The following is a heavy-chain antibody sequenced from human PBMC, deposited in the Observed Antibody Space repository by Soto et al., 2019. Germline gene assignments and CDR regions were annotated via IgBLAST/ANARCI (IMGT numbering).Heavy chain of an antibody. D-gene: IGHD3-10*01. CDR1: GDSISSGTHY. CDR2: ISSSGNS. V-gene: IGHV4-31*03. Sequence: SETLSLTCTVSGDSISSGTHYWNWIRQHPGKGLEWIGYISSSGNSYYSPSLKSRVFMSVDTSKNLFSLKLSSVTAADTALYYCVGRLTSIYNCFDSWGQGTRVTVSS. J-gene: IGHJ5*01. CDR3: VGRLTSIYNCFDS.